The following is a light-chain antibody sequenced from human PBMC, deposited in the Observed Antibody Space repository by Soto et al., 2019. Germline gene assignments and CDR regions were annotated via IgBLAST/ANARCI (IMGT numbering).Light chain of an antibody. V-gene: IGLV2-14*01. CDR1: SSDVGGYNY. CDR3: CSYTDSRTHI. Sequence: QSVLTQPASVSGPPGQSITISCTGTSSDVGGYNYVSWYQQHPGKAPKLIIFEVSYRPSGISNRFSASKSGDTASLTISGLQADDEADYYCCSYTDSRTHIFGSGTKV. J-gene: IGLJ1*01. CDR2: EVS.